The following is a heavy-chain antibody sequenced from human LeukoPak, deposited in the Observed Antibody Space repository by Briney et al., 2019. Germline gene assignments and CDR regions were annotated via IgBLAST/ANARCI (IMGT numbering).Heavy chain of an antibody. Sequence: ASETLSLTCTVSGDFISGYYWSRIRQSPGRGLEWIGYVYDRGGTNYNPSLKSRAIISADTSKNQFSLKVTSVTAADTAMYYCARASDSGDWHLGYWGQGTLVTVSS. J-gene: IGHJ4*02. V-gene: IGHV4-59*01. CDR1: GDFISGYY. CDR3: ARASDSGDWHLGY. D-gene: IGHD2-21*02. CDR2: VYDRGGT.